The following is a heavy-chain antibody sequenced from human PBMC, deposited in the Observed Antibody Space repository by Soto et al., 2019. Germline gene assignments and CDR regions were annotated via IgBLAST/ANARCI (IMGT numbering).Heavy chain of an antibody. V-gene: IGHV3-72*01. CDR3: ARVALGGDPRNYSDY. D-gene: IGHD3-10*01. J-gene: IGHJ4*02. CDR2: TRNKANSYST. Sequence: HPGGSLRLSCAASGFTFSDHYMDWVRQAPGKGLEWVGRTRNKANSYSTEYAASVKGRFTISRDDSKNSLNLQMNSLKNENTDLCYCARVALGGDPRNYSDYWGQGTLVTVSS. CDR1: GFTFSDHY.